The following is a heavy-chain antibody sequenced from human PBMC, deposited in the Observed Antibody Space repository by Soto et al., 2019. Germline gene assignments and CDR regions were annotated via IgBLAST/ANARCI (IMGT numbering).Heavy chain of an antibody. V-gene: IGHV4-30-2*01. Sequence: SETLSLSCAVSGGSISGTTYSWSWIRQPPGKGLEWIGYIYYSGNTYYNPSLKSQVSISVDRSKNQFSLKLSSVTAADTAVYYCARVIGSGRSYYYYGMDVWGQRTTDTVSS. D-gene: IGHD6-19*01. CDR1: GGSISGTTYS. CDR3: ARVIGSGRSYYYYGMDV. J-gene: IGHJ6*02. CDR2: IYYSGNT.